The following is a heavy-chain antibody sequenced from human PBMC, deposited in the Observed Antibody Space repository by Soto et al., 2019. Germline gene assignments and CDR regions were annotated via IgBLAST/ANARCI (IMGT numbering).Heavy chain of an antibody. V-gene: IGHV4-30-2*01. CDR2: IYHSGST. J-gene: IGHJ4*02. D-gene: IGHD5-12*01. CDR1: GGSISSGGYS. Sequence: QLQLQESGSGLVKHSQTLSLTCAVSGGSISSGGYSWSWRRQPPGKGLECIGYIYHSGSTYYNPSLKSRVTISVDSSKNQFSLKLSSVTAADTAVDYCAAGGGLPRYYWGQGTLVTVSS. CDR3: AAGGGLPRYY.